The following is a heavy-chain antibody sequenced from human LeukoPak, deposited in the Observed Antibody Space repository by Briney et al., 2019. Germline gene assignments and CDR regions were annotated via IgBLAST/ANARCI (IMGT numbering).Heavy chain of an antibody. CDR3: ATDGAGFDT. V-gene: IGHV3-11*01. Sequence: GGSLRLSCAASGFTFNDYYMSRICQAPGKGQEWLSYINIGGTNTHYADSVKGRFTISRDNAKKSLYLEMNNLRAEDTAVYYCATDGAGFDTWGQGVLVTVSS. CDR1: GFTFNDYY. CDR2: INIGGTNT. J-gene: IGHJ5*02.